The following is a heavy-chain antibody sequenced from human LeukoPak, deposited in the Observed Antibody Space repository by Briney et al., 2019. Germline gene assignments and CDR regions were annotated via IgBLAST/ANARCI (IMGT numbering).Heavy chain of an antibody. Sequence: GSLRLSCAASGFTFNIYAVSWVRQAPGKRLEWVSAISGGGAYTYYADSVKGRFTISRDNSKNTLYLQMNSLRAEDTAVYYCAKDERWGGSASTYGCFDSWGQGTLVTVSS. V-gene: IGHV3-23*01. J-gene: IGHJ4*02. CDR1: GFTFNIYA. CDR3: AKDERWGGSASTYGCFDS. CDR2: ISGGGAYT. D-gene: IGHD1-26*01.